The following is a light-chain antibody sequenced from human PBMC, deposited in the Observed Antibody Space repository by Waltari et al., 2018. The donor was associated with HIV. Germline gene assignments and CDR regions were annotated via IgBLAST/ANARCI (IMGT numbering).Light chain of an antibody. J-gene: IGLJ2*01. CDR3: CSYAGSYTFV. Sequence: QSALTQPRSVSGSPGQSVTISCPGTSRDVCGYNYVSWYHQHPGKAPKLMIYDVTKRPSGVPDRFSGSKSGNTASLTISGLQAEDEADYYCCSYAGSYTFVFGGGTKVTVL. CDR2: DVT. CDR1: SRDVCGYNY. V-gene: IGLV2-11*01.